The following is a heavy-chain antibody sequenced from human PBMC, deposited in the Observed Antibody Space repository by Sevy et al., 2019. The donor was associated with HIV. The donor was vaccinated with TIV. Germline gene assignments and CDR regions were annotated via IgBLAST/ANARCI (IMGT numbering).Heavy chain of an antibody. J-gene: IGHJ4*02. CDR2: FDPEDGET. V-gene: IGHV1-24*01. Sequence: ASVKVSCKVSGYTLTKLGMHWVRQAPGKGLEWMGSFDPEDGETIYAQKFQGRLTMTEDTSTDIAYMDLSSLRSEDTAVYFCATTKYYYESSGSPFDYWGQGTVVTVSS. CDR1: GYTLTKLG. D-gene: IGHD3-22*01. CDR3: ATTKYYYESSGSPFDY.